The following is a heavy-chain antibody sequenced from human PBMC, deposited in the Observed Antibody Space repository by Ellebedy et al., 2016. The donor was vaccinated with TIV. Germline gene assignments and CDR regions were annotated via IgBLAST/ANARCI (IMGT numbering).Heavy chain of an antibody. Sequence: MPSETLSLTCTVSGGSITSSAYYCGWIRQPPGKGLEWIGSIYHGALTYYNPSLKSRVTISIDTSKNQFFLRLNSVTAADTAGYYWASDGGAQYNWFDPWGQGTLVTVSS. CDR1: GGSITSSAYY. CDR2: IYHGALT. CDR3: ASDGGAQYNWFDP. J-gene: IGHJ5*02. D-gene: IGHD3-16*01. V-gene: IGHV4-39*07.